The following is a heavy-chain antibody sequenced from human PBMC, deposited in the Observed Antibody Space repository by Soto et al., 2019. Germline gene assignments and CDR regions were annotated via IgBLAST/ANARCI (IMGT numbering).Heavy chain of an antibody. CDR3: AREEGIAVAGTEGD. V-gene: IGHV1-69*01. CDR2: VIPIFGTA. J-gene: IGHJ4*02. Sequence: QVQLVQSGAEVKKPGSSVKVSCKASGGTFSSYAVSWVRQAPGQGLEWMGGVIPIFGTANYAQKFQGRVTITADESTSTAYMELSSLRSEDTAAYYCAREEGIAVAGTEGDWGQGTLVTVSS. CDR1: GGTFSSYA. D-gene: IGHD6-19*01.